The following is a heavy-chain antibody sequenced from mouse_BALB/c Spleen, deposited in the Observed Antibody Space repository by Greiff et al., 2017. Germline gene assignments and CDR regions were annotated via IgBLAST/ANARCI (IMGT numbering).Heavy chain of an antibody. CDR3: AREYYGYDGYFDV. D-gene: IGHD2-2*01. CDR2: ISYDGSN. V-gene: IGHV3-6*02. J-gene: IGHJ1*01. Sequence: EVQLQQSGPGLVKPSQSLSLTCSVTGYSITSGYYWNWIRQFPGNKLEWMGYISYDGSNNYNPSLKNRISITRDTSKNQFFLKLNSVTTEDTATYYCAREYYGYDGYFDVWGAGTTVTFSS. CDR1: GYSITSGYY.